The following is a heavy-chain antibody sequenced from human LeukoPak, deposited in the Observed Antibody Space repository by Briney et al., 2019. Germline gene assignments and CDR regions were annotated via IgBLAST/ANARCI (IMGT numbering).Heavy chain of an antibody. Sequence: KPSETLSLTCTVSGGSISSYYWSWIRQPPGKGLGWIGYIYYSGSTNYNPSLKSRVTISVDTSKNQFSLKLSSVTAADTAVYYCARAHDIVVVVAATHDAFDIWGQGTMVTVSS. CDR1: GGSISSYY. CDR2: IYYSGST. CDR3: ARAHDIVVVVAATHDAFDI. D-gene: IGHD2-15*01. V-gene: IGHV4-59*01. J-gene: IGHJ3*02.